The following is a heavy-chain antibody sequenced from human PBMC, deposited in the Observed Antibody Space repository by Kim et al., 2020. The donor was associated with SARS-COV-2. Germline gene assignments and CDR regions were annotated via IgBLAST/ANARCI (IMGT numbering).Heavy chain of an antibody. V-gene: IGHV3-21*01. CDR2: ISSSSSYI. CDR1: GFTFSSYS. CDR3: ARDLWPDVNSGWYSDWFDP. J-gene: IGHJ5*02. D-gene: IGHD6-19*01. Sequence: GGSLRLSCAASGFTFSSYSMNWVHQAPGKGLEWVSSISSSSSYIYYADSVKGRFTISRDNAKNSLYLQMNSLRAEDTAVYYCARDLWPDVNSGWYSDWFDPWGQGTLVTVSS.